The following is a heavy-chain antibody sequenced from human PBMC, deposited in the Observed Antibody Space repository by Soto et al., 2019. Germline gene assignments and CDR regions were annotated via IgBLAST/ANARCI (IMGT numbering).Heavy chain of an antibody. CDR3: ARRDRSGFSYWLDT. D-gene: IGHD3-22*01. CDR1: GGSISDGYY. V-gene: IGHV4-31*03. Sequence: SETLSLTCTVSGGSISDGYYWTWIRQHPGKGLEWIGSISASGSTSYNPSLKSRLTVSVDKSKNQFSLYLRSVTAADTAVYYCARRDRSGFSYWLDTWGQGTLVTVSS. J-gene: IGHJ5*02. CDR2: ISASGST.